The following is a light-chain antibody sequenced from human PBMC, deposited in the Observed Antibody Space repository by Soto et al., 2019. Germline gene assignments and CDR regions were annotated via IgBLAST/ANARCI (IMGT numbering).Light chain of an antibody. J-gene: IGKJ1*01. Sequence: SPSSLSASVGDGVTIICRASQSISSYVSCYQQQPGKAPKLLIYAASRLQSGVPSRFSGSRSGKDFTLTISSLPQEDVANYCCQQSYSRVTFGQGTKVDNK. CDR1: QSISSY. CDR2: AAS. CDR3: QQSYSRVT. V-gene: IGKV1-39*01.